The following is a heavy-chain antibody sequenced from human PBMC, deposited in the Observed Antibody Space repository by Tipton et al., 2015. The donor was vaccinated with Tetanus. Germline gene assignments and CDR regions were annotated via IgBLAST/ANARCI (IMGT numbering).Heavy chain of an antibody. J-gene: IGHJ5*02. V-gene: IGHV4-34*01. D-gene: IGHD6-19*01. CDR2: INHRGST. CDR1: GESFSGNY. Sequence: TLSLTCAVYGESFSGNYWSWIRQPPGKGLEWIGEINHRGSTMYNPSLKSRVAISGDTSKNQFSLNLTSLTAADTAVYYCASLPKHWLAPRGAPWGQGTLVTVSS. CDR3: ASLPKHWLAPRGAP.